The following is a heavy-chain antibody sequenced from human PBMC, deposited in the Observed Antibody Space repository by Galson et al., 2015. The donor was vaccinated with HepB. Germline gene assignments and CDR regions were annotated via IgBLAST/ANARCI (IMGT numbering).Heavy chain of an antibody. CDR2: ISWSSGTI. Sequence: SLRLSCAASGFTFDDYAMHWVRHAPGKGLEWVSGISWSSGTIGYADSVKGRFTISRDNAKNSLYLQMNSLRAEDTALYYCAKDRGEVGAFDYWGRGTLVIVSS. CDR1: GFTFDDYA. D-gene: IGHD1-26*01. V-gene: IGHV3-9*01. J-gene: IGHJ4*02. CDR3: AKDRGEVGAFDY.